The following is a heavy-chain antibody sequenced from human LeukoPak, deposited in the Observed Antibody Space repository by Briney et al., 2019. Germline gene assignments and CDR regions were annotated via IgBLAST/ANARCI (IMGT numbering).Heavy chain of an antibody. V-gene: IGHV3-23*01. D-gene: IGHD4-17*01. CDR1: GFTFSSYN. Sequence: GGSLRLSCAGSGFTFSSYNMNWVRQAPGKGLEWVSAISGSGGRTHYADSVKGRFTISRDNSKNTLYLQMNSLRAEDTATYYCAKLSRGEPNDYWGQGTLVTVSS. J-gene: IGHJ4*02. CDR3: AKLSRGEPNDY. CDR2: ISGSGGRT.